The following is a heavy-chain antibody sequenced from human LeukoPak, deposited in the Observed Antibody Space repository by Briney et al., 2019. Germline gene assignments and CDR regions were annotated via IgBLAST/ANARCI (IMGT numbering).Heavy chain of an antibody. CDR1: GYTFTNYY. D-gene: IGHD4-23*01. CDR3: ARAYGGFDY. V-gene: IGHV1-8*01. Sequence: GASVKVSCKASGYTFTNYYMHWVRRAPGQGLEWMGWMNPNSGNTGYAQKFQGRVTMTRNTSISTAYMELSSLRSEDTAVYYCARAYGGFDYWGQGTLVTVSS. J-gene: IGHJ4*02. CDR2: MNPNSGNT.